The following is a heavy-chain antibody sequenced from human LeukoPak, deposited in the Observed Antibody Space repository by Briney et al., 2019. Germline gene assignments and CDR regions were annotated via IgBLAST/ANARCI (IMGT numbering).Heavy chain of an antibody. CDR3: ARGRLYSTAGLTRETRPVNWFDP. Sequence: SETLSLTCTVSGGSISSSSYYWGWIRQPPGKGLEWIGSIYYSGSTYYNPSLKSRVTISVDTSKNQFSLKLSSVTAADTAVYYCARGRLYSTAGLTRETRPVNWFDPWGQGTLVTVSS. J-gene: IGHJ5*02. V-gene: IGHV4-39*01. D-gene: IGHD6-13*01. CDR2: IYYSGST. CDR1: GGSISSSSYY.